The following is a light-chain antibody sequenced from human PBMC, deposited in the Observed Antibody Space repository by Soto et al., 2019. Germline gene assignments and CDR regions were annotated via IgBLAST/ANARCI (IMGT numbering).Light chain of an antibody. V-gene: IGLV2-14*01. CDR1: SSDVGNYIY. CDR2: EVS. Sequence: QSVLAQPASVSGSPGQSITISCTGTSSDVGNYIYVFWFQQHPGKAPKLIISEVSNRPSGVSSRFSGPKSGNTASLTISGLQAEDEAHYYCTSYTTSSTYVFGTGTKVT. CDR3: TSYTTSSTYV. J-gene: IGLJ1*01.